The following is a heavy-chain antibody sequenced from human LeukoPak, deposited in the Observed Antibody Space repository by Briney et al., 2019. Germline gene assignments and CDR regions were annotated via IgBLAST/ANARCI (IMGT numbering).Heavy chain of an antibody. J-gene: IGHJ3*02. CDR1: GFTFSSYS. CDR3: ARDPKLTGDAFDI. V-gene: IGHV3-21*01. Sequence: GGSLRLSCAASGFTFSSYSMNWVRQAPGKGLEWVSSISSSSSYIYYADSVKGRFTISRDNAKNSLYLQMNSLRAEDTAVYYCARDPKLTGDAFDIWGQGTMVTVSS. CDR2: ISSSSSYI. D-gene: IGHD7-27*01.